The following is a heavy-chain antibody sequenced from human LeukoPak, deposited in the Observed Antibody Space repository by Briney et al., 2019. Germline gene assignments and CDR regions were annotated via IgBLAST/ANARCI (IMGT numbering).Heavy chain of an antibody. D-gene: IGHD1-14*01. Sequence: GGSLRLSCAASGFTVSANYMSWVRQAPGKGLEWVSYISGGSATIYYADSVKGRFTISRDNAKNSLYLQMNSLRDDDTAVYYCARPSVITIRQFYFDYWGQGALVTVSS. CDR1: GFTVSANY. J-gene: IGHJ4*02. CDR2: ISGGSATI. CDR3: ARPSVITIRQFYFDY. V-gene: IGHV3-48*02.